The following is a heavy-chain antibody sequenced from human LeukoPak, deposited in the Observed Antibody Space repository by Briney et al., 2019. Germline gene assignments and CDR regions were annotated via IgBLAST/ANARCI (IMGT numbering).Heavy chain of an antibody. V-gene: IGHV4-59*01. D-gene: IGHD4-23*01. J-gene: IGHJ4*02. Sequence: PSETLSLTCSVSDDSITMYYWTWIRQPPGKGLEWIGYVDHTGSTNFNPSLNGRVSISRDTTKNLFSLRLRSVTAADTAVYFCARVYGGNSLDYWGQGTLVTVSS. CDR1: DDSITMYY. CDR2: VDHTGST. CDR3: ARVYGGNSLDY.